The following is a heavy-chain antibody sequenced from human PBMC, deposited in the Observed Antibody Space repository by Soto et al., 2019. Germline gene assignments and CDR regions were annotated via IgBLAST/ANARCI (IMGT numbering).Heavy chain of an antibody. CDR3: ARDQVEYYDFWSGRSGTSYGMDV. CDR1: GGSISSYY. J-gene: IGHJ6*02. V-gene: IGHV4-59*01. CDR2: IYYSGST. Sequence: SATLSLTCTVSGGSISSYYWSWIRQPPGKGLEWIGYIYYSGSTNYNPSLKSRVTISVDTSKNQFSLKLSSVTAADTAVYYCARDQVEYYDFWSGRSGTSYGMDVWGQGTTVTVSS. D-gene: IGHD3-3*01.